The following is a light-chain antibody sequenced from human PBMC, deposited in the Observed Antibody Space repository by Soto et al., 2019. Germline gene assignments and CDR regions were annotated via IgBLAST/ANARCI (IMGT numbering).Light chain of an antibody. CDR3: QERGRWPRAT. Sequence: EMVLTQSPATLSLSPGESATLSCRASQNVGLNFAWYQQKSGQPPRLLIHTASSRATGIPARFTDSGSRTDFTLAISSQEPEDIAVYYGQERGRWPRATFGGGTKVEMK. CDR1: QNVGLN. CDR2: TAS. V-gene: IGKV3-11*01. J-gene: IGKJ4*01.